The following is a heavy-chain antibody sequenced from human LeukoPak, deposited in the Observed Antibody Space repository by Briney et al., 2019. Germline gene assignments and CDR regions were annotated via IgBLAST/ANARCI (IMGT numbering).Heavy chain of an antibody. V-gene: IGHV4-59*01. D-gene: IGHD5-12*01. CDR1: GGSISSYY. CDR2: IYYSGST. Sequence: PSETLSLTCTVSGGSISSYYWSWIRQPPGKGVEWIGYIYYSGSTNYNPSLKSRVTISVDTSKNQFSLKLSSVTAADTAVYYCARSGGYDRPFDYWGQGTLVTVSS. CDR3: ARSGGYDRPFDY. J-gene: IGHJ4*02.